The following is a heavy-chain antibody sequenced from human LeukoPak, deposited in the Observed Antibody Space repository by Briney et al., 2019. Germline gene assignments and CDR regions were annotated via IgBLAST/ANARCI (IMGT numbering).Heavy chain of an antibody. CDR1: GFTFSSYS. V-gene: IGHV3-21*01. J-gene: IGHJ4*02. CDR2: ISSSSSYM. D-gene: IGHD2-2*01. Sequence: PGGSLRLSCAASGFTFSSYSMNWVRQAPGKGLEWVSSISSSSSYMYYADSVKGRFTISRDNAKNSLYLQMNSLRAEDTAVYYCARGSSHCDYWGQGTLVTVSS. CDR3: ARGSSHCDY.